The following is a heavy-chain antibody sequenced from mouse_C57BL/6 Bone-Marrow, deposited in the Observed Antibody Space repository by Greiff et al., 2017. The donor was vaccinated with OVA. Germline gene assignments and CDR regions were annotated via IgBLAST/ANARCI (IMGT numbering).Heavy chain of an antibody. CDR3: ARWGYSKNYFDY. D-gene: IGHD2-5*01. CDR1: GYTFTDYN. J-gene: IGHJ2*01. Sequence: VQLKESGPELVKPGASVKIPCKASGYTFTDYNMDWVKQSHGKSLEWIGDINPNNGGTIYNQKFKGKATLTVDKSSSTAYMELRSLTSEDTAVYYCARWGYSKNYFDYWGQGTTLTVSS. V-gene: IGHV1-18*01. CDR2: INPNNGGT.